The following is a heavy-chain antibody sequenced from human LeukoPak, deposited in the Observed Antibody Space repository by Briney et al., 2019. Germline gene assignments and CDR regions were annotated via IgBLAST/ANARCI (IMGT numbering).Heavy chain of an antibody. J-gene: IGHJ4*02. V-gene: IGHV4-39*01. CDR2: INYSGTT. Sequence: PSETLSFTCTVSGGAISSDNYYWGWIRQPPGKGLEWIGSINYSGTTYYNPSLKSRVSISVDTSRTQFSLRLSSVTAADTAVYYCARLSDYWGQGTLVTVSS. CDR3: ARLSDY. CDR1: GGAISSDNYY.